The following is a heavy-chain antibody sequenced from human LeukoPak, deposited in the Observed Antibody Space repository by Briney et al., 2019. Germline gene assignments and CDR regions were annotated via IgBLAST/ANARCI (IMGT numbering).Heavy chain of an antibody. D-gene: IGHD1-26*01. CDR3: AKSPSPVVGATFYYYYGMDV. CDR1: GFTFSSYA. Sequence: GGSLRLSCAASGFTFSSYAMSWVRQAPGKGLEWVSAISGSGGSTYYADSVKGRFTISRDNSKNTLYPQMNSLRAEDTAVYYCAKSPSPVVGATFYYYYGMDVWGQGTTVTVSS. J-gene: IGHJ6*02. CDR2: ISGSGGST. V-gene: IGHV3-23*01.